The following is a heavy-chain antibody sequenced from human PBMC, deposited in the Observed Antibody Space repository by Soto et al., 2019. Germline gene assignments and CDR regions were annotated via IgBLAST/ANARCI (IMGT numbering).Heavy chain of an antibody. CDR3: AKDNLRSYGVYGRGFDY. CDR2: ISGSGGST. CDR1: GFTFSSYA. V-gene: IGHV3-23*01. Sequence: EVQLLESGGGLVQPGGSLRLSCAASGFTFSSYAMSWVRQAPGKGLEWVSAISGSGGSTYYADSVKGRFTISRDNSKNTLYLQMNSLRAEDTAVYYCAKDNLRSYGVYGRGFDYWGQGTLVTVSS. J-gene: IGHJ4*02. D-gene: IGHD4-17*01.